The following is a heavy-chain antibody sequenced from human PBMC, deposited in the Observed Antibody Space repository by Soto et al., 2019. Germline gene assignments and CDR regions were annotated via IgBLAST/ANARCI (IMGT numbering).Heavy chain of an antibody. J-gene: IGHJ6*02. Sequence: ASETLSLTCTVSGGSISNYYWNWIRQSPGKGLEWIGYIYSSGSTHYNPSLQNRVTISIDTSKNQVSLKVNSVTAADTAVYYCARVIGISGMDVWGQGTTVTVSS. D-gene: IGHD1-20*01. CDR1: GGSISNYY. CDR3: ARVIGISGMDV. V-gene: IGHV4-59*01. CDR2: IYSSGST.